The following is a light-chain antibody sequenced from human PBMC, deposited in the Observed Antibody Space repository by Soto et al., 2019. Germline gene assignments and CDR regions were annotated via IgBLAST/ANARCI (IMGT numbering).Light chain of an antibody. Sequence: DIQMTQSPSTLSASIEDRVSITCRDSQSISKWLAWHQQKPGKAPKLLIYDASTLQSGVPPRFSGSGSGTECTLTIRSLQPDDIATYYCQQYSSYSAWTFGEGTKVEIK. CDR1: QSISKW. CDR3: QQYSSYSAWT. J-gene: IGKJ1*01. V-gene: IGKV1-5*01. CDR2: DAS.